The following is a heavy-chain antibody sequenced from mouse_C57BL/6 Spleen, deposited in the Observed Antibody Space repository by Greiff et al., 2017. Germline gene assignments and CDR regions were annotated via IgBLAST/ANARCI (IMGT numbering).Heavy chain of an antibody. V-gene: IGHV1-63*01. Sequence: QVQLQQSGAELVRPGTSVKMSCKASGYTFTNYWIGWAKQRPGHGLEWIGDIYPGGGYTNYNEKFKGKATLTADKSSSTAYMQFSSLTSEDSAIYYCAREGAYSSNYATFDYWGQGTTLTVSS. D-gene: IGHD2-5*01. CDR3: AREGAYSSNYATFDY. CDR2: IYPGGGYT. J-gene: IGHJ2*01. CDR1: GYTFTNYW.